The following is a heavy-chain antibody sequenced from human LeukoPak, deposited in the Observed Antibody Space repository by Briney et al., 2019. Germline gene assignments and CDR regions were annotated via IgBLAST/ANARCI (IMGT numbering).Heavy chain of an antibody. CDR1: GFTFSSYW. D-gene: IGHD1-1*01. CDR3: ARGTASSGLDY. CDR2: INTEGSTT. V-gene: IGHV3-74*01. J-gene: IGHJ4*02. Sequence: GGSLRLSCAASGFTFSSYWMNWVRQAPGKGLVWVSRINTEGSTTTYADSVKGRFTISRDNAKNTLYLQMNSLRAEDTAVYYCARGTASSGLDYWGQGTLVTVSS.